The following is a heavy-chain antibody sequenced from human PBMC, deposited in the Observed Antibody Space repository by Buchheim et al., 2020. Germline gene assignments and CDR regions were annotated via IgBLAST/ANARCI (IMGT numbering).Heavy chain of an antibody. J-gene: IGHJ5*02. V-gene: IGHV3-30*04. CDR3: ARDLGIAARRSERDWFDP. CDR1: GFTFSSYA. D-gene: IGHD6-6*01. Sequence: QVQLVESGGGVVQPGRSLRLSCAASGFTFSSYAMHWVRQAPGKGLAWVAVISYDGSNKYYADYVKGRFTISRDNSKNTLYLQMNSLRAEDTAVYYCARDLGIAARRSERDWFDPWGQGTL. CDR2: ISYDGSNK.